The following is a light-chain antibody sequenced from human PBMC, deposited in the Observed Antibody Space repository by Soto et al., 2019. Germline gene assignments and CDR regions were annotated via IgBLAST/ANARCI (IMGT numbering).Light chain of an antibody. V-gene: IGLV2-8*01. Sequence: SVLGQPPSSSASPGQSVTISCTGTSSDVGGYNYVSWYQQHPGKAPKLMIYEVSKRPSGVPDRFSGSKSGNTASLTVYGLQAEDEADYYCSSRTVFGTGTKVTV. CDR3: SSRTV. CDR1: SSDVGGYNY. J-gene: IGLJ1*01. CDR2: EVS.